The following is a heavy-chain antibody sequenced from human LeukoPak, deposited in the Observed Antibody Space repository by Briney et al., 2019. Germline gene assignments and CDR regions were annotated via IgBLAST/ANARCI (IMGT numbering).Heavy chain of an antibody. J-gene: IGHJ4*02. Sequence: PGGSLRLSCAASGFTFSSYWMSWVRQAPGKGLEWVANIKQDGSEKYYVDSVKGRFTISRDNAKNSPYLQMNSLRAEDTAVYYCARDAEVVPAAIDYFDHWGQGTLVTVS. CDR3: ARDAEVVPAAIDYFDH. V-gene: IGHV3-7*01. CDR2: IKQDGSEK. CDR1: GFTFSSYW. D-gene: IGHD2-2*02.